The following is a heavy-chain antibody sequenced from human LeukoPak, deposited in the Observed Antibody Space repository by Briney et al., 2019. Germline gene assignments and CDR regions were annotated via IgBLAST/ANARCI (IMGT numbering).Heavy chain of an antibody. CDR1: GGSISSYY. V-gene: IGHV4-4*09. D-gene: IGHD5-24*01. Sequence: PSQSQCLTCTVSGGSISSYYWSWIRQPPGKGLEWVVYIYTSGSTNYNPSLKSRVTISVDTSKNQCSLKLSSVTAADTAVYYCARQLQSRPGNYYYYYMDVWGKGTTVTVSS. CDR2: IYTSGST. J-gene: IGHJ6*03. CDR3: ARQLQSRPGNYYYYYMDV.